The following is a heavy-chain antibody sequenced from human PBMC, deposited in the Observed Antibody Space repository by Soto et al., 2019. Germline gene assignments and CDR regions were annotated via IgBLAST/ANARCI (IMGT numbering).Heavy chain of an antibody. CDR3: ARPAEVGAVYYYYGMDV. J-gene: IGHJ6*02. V-gene: IGHV4-34*01. CDR2: INHSGST. D-gene: IGHD1-26*01. Sequence: PPETLYLTCAVYVGSFGCYYWSWIRQPPGKGLEWIGEINHSGSTNYNPSLKSRVTISVDTSKNQFSLKLSSVTAADTAVYYCARPAEVGAVYYYYGMDVWGQGTTVTVSS. CDR1: VGSFGCYY.